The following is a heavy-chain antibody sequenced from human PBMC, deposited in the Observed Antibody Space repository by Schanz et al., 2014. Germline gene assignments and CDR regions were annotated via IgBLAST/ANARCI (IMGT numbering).Heavy chain of an antibody. CDR2: IYLSDGST. CDR1: GYTFTFTTYG. V-gene: IGHV1-46*01. CDR3: ARDVGRPGHFWYFDL. D-gene: IGHD1-1*01. Sequence: QVQLVQSGSEVKKPGASVKVSCKASGYTFTFTTYGISWVRQVPGQGLEWMGRIYLSDGSTRYAQKFQGRVTVTRDTSTTTVYMDLSSLTSDDTAVYFCARDVGRPGHFWYFDLWGRGTLVTVSS. J-gene: IGHJ2*01.